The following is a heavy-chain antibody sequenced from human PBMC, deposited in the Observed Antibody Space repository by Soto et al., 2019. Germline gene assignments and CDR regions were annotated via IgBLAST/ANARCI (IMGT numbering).Heavy chain of an antibody. Sequence: NLPETLSLTCTVSGGSVSSGDHYWSWIRQPPGKGLEWIAYISHSGSASYNSSLKSRVTISIDMSKNQFSLRLRSVTAADTAVYYCARYRPDNLNSFDAFEIWGPGTLVTVS. V-gene: IGHV4-61*08. CDR3: ARYRPDNLNSFDAFEI. CDR2: ISHSGSA. CDR1: GGSVSSGDHY. D-gene: IGHD1-1*01. J-gene: IGHJ3*02.